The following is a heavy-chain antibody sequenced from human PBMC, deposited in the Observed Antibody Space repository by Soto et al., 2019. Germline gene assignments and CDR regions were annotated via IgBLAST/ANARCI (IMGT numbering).Heavy chain of an antibody. V-gene: IGHV3-23*01. CDR1: GFTFSSYA. J-gene: IGHJ4*02. Sequence: GWSLRLSCAASGFTFSSYAMTWVRQAPGRGLEWVSSISGSGDTTYYADSVKGRFTISRDNSKNTLYLQMNSLRAEDTAVYYCAKVKTWTYLDYWGQGTVVTVSS. D-gene: IGHD5-12*01. CDR2: ISGSGDTT. CDR3: AKVKTWTYLDY.